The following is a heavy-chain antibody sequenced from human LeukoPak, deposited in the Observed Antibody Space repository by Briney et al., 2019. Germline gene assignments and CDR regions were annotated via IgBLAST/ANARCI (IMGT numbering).Heavy chain of an antibody. CDR3: ARTTEGGYSNGYFYYYYMDV. CDR2: IYYSGST. J-gene: IGHJ6*03. CDR1: GGSISSYY. D-gene: IGHD4-11*01. Sequence: SETLSLTCTVSGGSISSYYWSWIRQPPGKGLEWIGYIYYSGSTNYKSSLKSRVTISVDTSKNQFSLKLSSVTAADTAVYYCARTTEGGYSNGYFYYYYMDVWGKGTTVTISS. V-gene: IGHV4-59*01.